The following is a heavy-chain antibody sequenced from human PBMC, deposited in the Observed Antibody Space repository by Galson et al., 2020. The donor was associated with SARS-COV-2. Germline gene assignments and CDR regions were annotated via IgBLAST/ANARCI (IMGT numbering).Heavy chain of an antibody. J-gene: IGHJ4*02. CDR3: ARGGKDYDYGWWSYRYDHFGC. Sequence: SETLSLTCTVSGGSISSYYWSWIRQSPGRGLEWIAYIHDTGSTNYNPPLKSRVTISVETPQTQFSLRLTSVTAAATAVYYCARGGKDYDYGWWSYRYDHFGCWGQGTLVTVAS. CDR1: GGSISSYY. D-gene: IGHD3-16*02. V-gene: IGHV4-59*01. CDR2: IHDTGST.